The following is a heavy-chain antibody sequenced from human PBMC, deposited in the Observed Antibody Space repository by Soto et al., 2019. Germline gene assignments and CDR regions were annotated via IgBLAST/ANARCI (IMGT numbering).Heavy chain of an antibody. Sequence: EVQLVESGGGLVQPGGSLRLSCAASGFTFSSYEMNWVRQAPGKGLEWVAYSSSSGITTYYTDSVKGRFTISRDNAKNSLYLQMNSLRAEDSGVYYCGGSQLTYYYGMDVWGPGTTVTVSS. CDR3: GGSQLTYYYGMDV. J-gene: IGHJ6*02. CDR2: SSSSGITT. D-gene: IGHD3-16*01. V-gene: IGHV3-48*03. CDR1: GFTFSSYE.